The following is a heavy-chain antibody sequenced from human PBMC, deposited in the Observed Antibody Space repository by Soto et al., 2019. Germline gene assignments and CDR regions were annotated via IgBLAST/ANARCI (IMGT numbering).Heavy chain of an antibody. J-gene: IGHJ4*02. V-gene: IGHV5-10-1*01. CDR1: GYSFTSYW. D-gene: IGHD3-3*01. CDR3: ARISVGWSGDDY. Sequence: SLKISCKGSGYSFTSYWISWVRQMPGKGLEWIGRIDPSDSYTNYSPSFQGHVTISADKSISTAYLQWSSLKASDTAMYHCARISVGWSGDDYWGQGTMVTVYS. CDR2: IDPSDSYT.